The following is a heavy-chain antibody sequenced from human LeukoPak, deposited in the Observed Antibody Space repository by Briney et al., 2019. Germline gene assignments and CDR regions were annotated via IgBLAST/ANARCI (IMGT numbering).Heavy chain of an antibody. CDR1: GYNFTSYW. D-gene: IGHD6-13*01. CDR3: ARSYSSSWYYFDY. J-gene: IGHJ4*02. V-gene: IGHV5-51*01. Sequence: GESLKISCKGSGYNFTSYWIGWVRQMPGKGLEWMGIIYPGDSDTRYSPSFQGQVTISADKSISTAYLQWSSLKASDTAMYYCARSYSSSWYYFDYWGQGTLVTVSS. CDR2: IYPGDSDT.